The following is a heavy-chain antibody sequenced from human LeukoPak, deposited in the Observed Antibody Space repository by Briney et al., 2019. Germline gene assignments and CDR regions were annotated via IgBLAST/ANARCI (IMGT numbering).Heavy chain of an antibody. D-gene: IGHD1-14*01. Sequence: PSETLSLTCTVSGGSLSSHYWSWIRQPPGKGLEWIGYVSSIGSPNYSPSLKSRVTISIDSSKNQFSLKMTSVTAAGTAVYYCAKHRTDVGAGRDWFDPWGQGTLVTVSS. V-gene: IGHV4-59*08. CDR3: AKHRTDVGAGRDWFDP. J-gene: IGHJ5*02. CDR2: VSSIGSP. CDR1: GGSLSSHY.